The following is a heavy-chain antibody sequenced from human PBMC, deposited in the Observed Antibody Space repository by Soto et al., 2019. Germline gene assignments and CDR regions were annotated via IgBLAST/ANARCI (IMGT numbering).Heavy chain of an antibody. D-gene: IGHD6-6*01. V-gene: IGHV4-39*01. CDR2: IYYTGST. J-gene: IGHJ4*02. CDR1: GGSIYSPTYY. CDR3: ARLSDRRYFEY. Sequence: PSETLSLTCTVSGGSIYSPTYYWAWIRPPPGKGLEWIGSIYYTGSTYANPSLGRRVLISLDSSKRQFSLNLSSATAADTAVYYRARLSDRRYFEYWGQGALVTVSS.